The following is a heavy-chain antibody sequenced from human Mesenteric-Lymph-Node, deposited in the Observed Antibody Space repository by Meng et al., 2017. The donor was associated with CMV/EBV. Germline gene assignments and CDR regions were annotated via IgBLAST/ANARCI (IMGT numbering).Heavy chain of an antibody. D-gene: IGHD1-20*01. CDR3: ARGHDRYTWNRALDY. J-gene: IGHJ4*02. CDR1: GGTFSSYA. CDR2: IIPIFGTA. Sequence: SGGTFSSYAIGWVRQAPGQGLEWMGGIIPIFGTANYAQKFQGRVTITTDESTSTAYMELSSLRSEDTAVYYCARGHDRYTWNRALDYWGQGTLVTVSS. V-gene: IGHV1-69*05.